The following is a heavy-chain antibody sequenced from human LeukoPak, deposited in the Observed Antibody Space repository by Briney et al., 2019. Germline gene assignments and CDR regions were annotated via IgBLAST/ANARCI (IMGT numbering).Heavy chain of an antibody. V-gene: IGHV3-33*01. D-gene: IGHD2-2*01. Sequence: GRSLRLSCAASGCTFSSYGMHWVRQAPGKGLEWVAVIWYDGSNKYYADSVKGRFTISRDNSKNTLYLQMNSLRAEDTAVYYCARAPTYCSSTSCYLDYWGQGTLVTVSS. CDR1: GCTFSSYG. CDR3: ARAPTYCSSTSCYLDY. J-gene: IGHJ4*02. CDR2: IWYDGSNK.